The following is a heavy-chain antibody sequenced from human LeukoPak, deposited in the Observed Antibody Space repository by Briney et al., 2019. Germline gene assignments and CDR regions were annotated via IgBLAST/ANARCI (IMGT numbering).Heavy chain of an antibody. CDR1: GGSISSYY. V-gene: IGHV4-59*01. Sequence: SKTLSLTFTISGGSISSYYWSWIPKPPGKGLEWFAYVYYSGTTNYNPSLNSRFTISVDTSKTQYSLKLSSVTAADTAVYYCARYVWGSYPTFEDYWGQRTLVTVSS. CDR2: VYYSGTT. CDR3: ARYVWGSYPTFEDY. J-gene: IGHJ4*02. D-gene: IGHD3-16*02.